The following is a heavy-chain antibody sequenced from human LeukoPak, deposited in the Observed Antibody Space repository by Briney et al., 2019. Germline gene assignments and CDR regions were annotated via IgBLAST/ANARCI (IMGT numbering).Heavy chain of an antibody. J-gene: IGHJ4*02. CDR1: GFTFSSNY. V-gene: IGHV3-53*01. Sequence: GGSLRLSCAASGFTFSSNYMSWVRQAPGKGLEWVSVIYSGGSTYYADSVKGRFTISRDNSKNTLYLQMSSLRAEDTAVYYCARQNTPHGNFDYWGQGTLVTVSS. CDR3: ARQNTPHGNFDY. CDR2: IYSGGST. D-gene: IGHD1-26*01.